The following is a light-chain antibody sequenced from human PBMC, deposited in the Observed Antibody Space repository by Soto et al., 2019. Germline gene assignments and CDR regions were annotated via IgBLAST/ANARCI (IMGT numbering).Light chain of an antibody. CDR1: QDISNY. CDR3: LQDHDDSWT. V-gene: IGKV1-6*01. J-gene: IGKJ1*01. CDR2: AAS. Sequence: IQMTQSPSSLSASVGDRVTITCQASQDISNYLNWYQQKPGKAPKLLIYAASTLQSGVPSRFSGSGSGTEFTLTVSSLQPEDFATYYCLQDHDDSWTFGQGTKVDIK.